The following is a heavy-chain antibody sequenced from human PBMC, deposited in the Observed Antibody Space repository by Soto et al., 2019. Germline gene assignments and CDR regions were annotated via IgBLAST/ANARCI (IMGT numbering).Heavy chain of an antibody. D-gene: IGHD3-16*01. CDR2: IYYSGST. CDR3: ARDGGDGYQQDY. Sequence: QVQLQESGPGLVKPSETLSLTCTVSGGSVSSGSYYWSWIRQPPGKGLEWIGYIYYSGSTNYNPSLKSRVTISVDTSKNQFSLKLSSVTAADTAVYYCARDGGDGYQQDYWGQGTLVTVSS. V-gene: IGHV4-61*01. CDR1: GGSVSSGSYY. J-gene: IGHJ4*02.